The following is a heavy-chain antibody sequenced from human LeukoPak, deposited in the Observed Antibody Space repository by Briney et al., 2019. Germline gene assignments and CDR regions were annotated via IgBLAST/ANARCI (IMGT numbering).Heavy chain of an antibody. V-gene: IGHV1-8*02. Sequence: ASVKVSCKTSGYTFTDYYMHWVRQAPGQGLEWMGWMNPNSGNTGYAQKFQGRVTMTRNTSISTAYMELSSLRSEDTAVYYCAIHYDILTGYKYWGQGTLVTVSS. CDR1: GYTFTDYY. CDR2: MNPNSGNT. CDR3: AIHYDILTGYKY. D-gene: IGHD3-9*01. J-gene: IGHJ4*02.